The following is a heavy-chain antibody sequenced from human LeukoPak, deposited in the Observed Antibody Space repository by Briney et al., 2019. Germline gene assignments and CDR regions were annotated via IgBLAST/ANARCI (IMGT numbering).Heavy chain of an antibody. CDR2: IYSSGST. V-gene: IGHV3-53*01. J-gene: IGHJ4*02. CDR1: GFTVSSNY. Sequence: GGSLRLSCAASGFTVSSNYMSWVRQAPGKGLEWVSVIYSSGSTDYADSVKGRFTISRDNSKNTLYLQMNSLRAEDTAVYYCARVEYYYDSSGYYYEYYFDYWGQGTLVTVSS. CDR3: ARVEYYYDSSGYYYEYYFDY. D-gene: IGHD3-22*01.